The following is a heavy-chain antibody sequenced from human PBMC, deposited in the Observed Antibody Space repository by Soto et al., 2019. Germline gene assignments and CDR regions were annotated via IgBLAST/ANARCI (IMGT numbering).Heavy chain of an antibody. Sequence: EVQLVESGGGLIQPGGSLRLSCAVSGFTVSNNYMSWVRQAPGKGLEGVSVIYSGGYTAYGDSVKGRFTISRDNSKNTLYLKIKPRRPPDPAVFFCAGHPGGGGYWGQGTLVTVSS. D-gene: IGHD3-10*01. J-gene: IGHJ4*02. CDR2: IYSGGYT. CDR1: GFTVSNNY. CDR3: AGHPGGGGY. V-gene: IGHV3-53*01.